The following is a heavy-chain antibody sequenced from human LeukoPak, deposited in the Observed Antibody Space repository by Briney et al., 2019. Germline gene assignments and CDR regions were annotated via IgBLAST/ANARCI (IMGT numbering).Heavy chain of an antibody. D-gene: IGHD2-21*02. CDR1: GGSTSSVGYY. Sequence: PSETRSLTCIVSGGSTSSVGYYWSWTLQHPGKGLEWIGYTYYSGSTYYKPSLKSRVTISVDTSKNQFSLKLSSVTAADTAVYYCARAPKTVVVTAPAYFDYWGQGTLVTVSS. J-gene: IGHJ4*02. CDR3: ARAPKTVVVTAPAYFDY. CDR2: TYYSGST. V-gene: IGHV4-31*03.